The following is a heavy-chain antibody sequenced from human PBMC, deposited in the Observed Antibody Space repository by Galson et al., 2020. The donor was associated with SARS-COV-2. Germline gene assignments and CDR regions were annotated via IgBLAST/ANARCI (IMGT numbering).Heavy chain of an antibody. J-gene: IGHJ4*02. CDR1: GFTFSDYP. Sequence: EAGGSLRLACAASGFTFSDYPIHWVRQAPGKGLEWVSSISPTSGYIYYADSVKGRFTISRDNARNSLFLQMNSLRAEDTAVYYCARESRIAATGWCDYWGQGTLVTVSS. V-gene: IGHV3-21*01. D-gene: IGHD6-13*01. CDR3: ARESRIAATGWCDY. CDR2: ISPTSGYI.